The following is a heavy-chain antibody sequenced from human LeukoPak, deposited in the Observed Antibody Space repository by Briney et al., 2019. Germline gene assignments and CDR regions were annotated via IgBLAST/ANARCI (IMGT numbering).Heavy chain of an antibody. J-gene: IGHJ4*02. CDR1: GFTFSSYG. CDR2: ISYDGSNK. D-gene: IGHD3-22*01. Sequence: GRSLRLSCAASGFTFSSYGMHWVRQAPGKGLEWVAVISYDGSNKYYADSVKGRFTISRDNSKNTLYLQMNSLRAEDTAVYYCARVSYYYDSSGYYTFDYWGQGTLVTVSS. CDR3: ARVSYYYDSSGYYTFDY. V-gene: IGHV3-30*03.